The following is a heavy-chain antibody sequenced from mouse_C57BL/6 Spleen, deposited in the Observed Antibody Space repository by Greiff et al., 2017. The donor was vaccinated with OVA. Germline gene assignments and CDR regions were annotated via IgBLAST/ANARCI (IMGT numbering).Heavy chain of an antibody. J-gene: IGHJ3*01. V-gene: IGHV1-55*01. CDR1: GYTFTSYW. CDR3: ARGDGDYDEFAY. Sequence: QVQLQQPGAELVKPGASVKMSCKASGYTFTSYWITWVKQRPGQGLEWIGDIYPGSGSTNYNEKFKSKATLTVDTASSTAYMQLSSLTSEDSAVYCCARGDGDYDEFAYWGQGTLVTVSA. D-gene: IGHD2-4*01. CDR2: IYPGSGST.